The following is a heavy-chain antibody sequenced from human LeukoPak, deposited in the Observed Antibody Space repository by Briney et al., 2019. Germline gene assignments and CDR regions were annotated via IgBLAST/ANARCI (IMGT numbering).Heavy chain of an antibody. CDR2: INHSGST. V-gene: IGHV4-34*01. CDR3: ARVGYYYGSGSYYFDY. CDR1: GGSFSGYY. D-gene: IGHD3-10*01. J-gene: IGHJ4*02. Sequence: SETLSLTCAVNGGSFSGYYWSWIRQPPGKGLEWIGEINHSGSTNYNPSLKSRVTISVDTSKNQFSLKLSSVTAADTAVYYCARVGYYYGSGSYYFDYWGQGTLVTVSS.